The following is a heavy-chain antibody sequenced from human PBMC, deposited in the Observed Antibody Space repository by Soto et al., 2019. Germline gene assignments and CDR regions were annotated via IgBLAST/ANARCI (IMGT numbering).Heavy chain of an antibody. Sequence: QMQLVQSGPEVKKRGTSVKVSCKASGFTFTSSAVQWVRQAGGQRLEWIGWIVVGSGNTNYAQKFQERVTITRDMSTSTVYMELSILRSEDTAVYYCSADRTYCGGDCYVDWGQGTLVTVSS. V-gene: IGHV1-58*01. J-gene: IGHJ4*02. CDR1: GFTFTSSA. D-gene: IGHD2-21*02. CDR2: IVVGSGNT. CDR3: SADRTYCGGDCYVD.